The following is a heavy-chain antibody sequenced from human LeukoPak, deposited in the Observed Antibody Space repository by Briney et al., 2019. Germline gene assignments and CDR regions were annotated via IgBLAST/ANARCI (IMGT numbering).Heavy chain of an antibody. CDR2: ISGSGGST. Sequence: GGSLRLSCAASGFTFSSCAMSWVRQARGKGLEWVSAISGSGGSTYYADSVKGRFTISRDNSKNTVYLEMSSLRVEDTAVYYCVRELKSACDGGNCYSGWFDPWGQGTLVTVSS. J-gene: IGHJ5*02. V-gene: IGHV3-23*01. D-gene: IGHD2-15*01. CDR3: VRELKSACDGGNCYSGWFDP. CDR1: GFTFSSCA.